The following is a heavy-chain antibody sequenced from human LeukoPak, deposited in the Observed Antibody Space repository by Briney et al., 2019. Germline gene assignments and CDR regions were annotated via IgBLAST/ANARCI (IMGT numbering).Heavy chain of an antibody. CDR2: ISGSGGST. J-gene: IGHJ4*02. CDR1: GFTFSSYA. CDR3: ASSYGSGSYYTHGFDH. V-gene: IGHV3-23*01. Sequence: GGSLRLSCAASGFTFSSYAMSWVRQAPGKGLEWVSAISGSGGSTYYADSVKGRFTISRDNSKNTLYLQMNSLRAEDTAVYYCASSYGSGSYYTHGFDHWGQGTLVTVSS. D-gene: IGHD3-10*01.